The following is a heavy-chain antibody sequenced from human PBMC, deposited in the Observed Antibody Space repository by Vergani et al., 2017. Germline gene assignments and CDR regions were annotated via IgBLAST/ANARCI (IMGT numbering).Heavy chain of an antibody. D-gene: IGHD4-17*01. CDR1: GFTFSSYA. V-gene: IGHV3-30-3*01. Sequence: QVQLVESGGGVVQPGRSLRLSCAASGFTFSSYAMHWVRQAPGKGLEWVAVISYDGSNKYYADSVKGRFTISRDNSKNTLYLQINSLRAVDTAVYYGARGASGDYVSSFDYWGQGTLVTVSS. CDR3: ARGASGDYVSSFDY. CDR2: ISYDGSNK. J-gene: IGHJ4*02.